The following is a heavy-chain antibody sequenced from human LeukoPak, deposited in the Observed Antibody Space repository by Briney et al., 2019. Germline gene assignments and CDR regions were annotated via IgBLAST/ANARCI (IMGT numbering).Heavy chain of an antibody. Sequence: GGSLRLSCAASGFTFSSYGMSWVRQAPGKGLEWVSAISGSGGSTYYADSVKGRFAISRDNSKNTLYLQMNSLRAEDTAVYYCAKDLAKITMVRGVKPLFDYWGQGTLVTVSS. CDR2: ISGSGGST. V-gene: IGHV3-23*01. CDR1: GFTFSSYG. CDR3: AKDLAKITMVRGVKPLFDY. D-gene: IGHD3-10*01. J-gene: IGHJ4*02.